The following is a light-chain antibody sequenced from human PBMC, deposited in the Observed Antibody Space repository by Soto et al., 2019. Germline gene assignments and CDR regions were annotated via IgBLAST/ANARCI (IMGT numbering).Light chain of an antibody. CDR1: SSNIGSNP. CDR3: AAWDGSLDGWV. Sequence: QAVVTQPPSASGTPGQRVTISCSGSSSNIGSNPVNWYQQLPGTAPKLLIYSNNQRPSGVPDRFSGSKSGTSASLAISGLQSEDEADYYCAAWDGSLDGWVFGGGTKLTVL. V-gene: IGLV1-44*01. CDR2: SNN. J-gene: IGLJ3*02.